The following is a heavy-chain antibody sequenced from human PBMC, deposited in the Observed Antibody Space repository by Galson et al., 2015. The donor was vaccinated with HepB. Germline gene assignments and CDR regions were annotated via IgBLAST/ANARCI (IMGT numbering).Heavy chain of an antibody. J-gene: IGHJ5*02. Sequence: SLRLSCAASGFTFSSYEMNWVRRAPGKGLEWVSYISSSGSTIYYADSVKGRFTISRDNAEKSLYLQMNSLRAEDTAIYYCARVGHSGIYSTWGQGTLVTVSS. D-gene: IGHD1-26*01. CDR1: GFTFSSYE. V-gene: IGHV3-48*03. CDR3: ARVGHSGIYST. CDR2: ISSSGSTI.